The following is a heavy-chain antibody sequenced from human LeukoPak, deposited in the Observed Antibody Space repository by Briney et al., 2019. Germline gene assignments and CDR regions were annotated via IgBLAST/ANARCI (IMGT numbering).Heavy chain of an antibody. CDR2: ISGSGGST. J-gene: IGHJ4*02. V-gene: IGHV3-23*01. Sequence: PGGSLRLSCAASGFTFSSYAMSWVRQAPGKGLEWVSAISGSGGSTYYADSVKGRFTISRDNSKNTPYLQMNSLRAEDTAVYYCAKERCSGGSCYWGFDYWGKGTLVTVSS. CDR1: GFTFSSYA. CDR3: AKERCSGGSCYWGFDY. D-gene: IGHD2-15*01.